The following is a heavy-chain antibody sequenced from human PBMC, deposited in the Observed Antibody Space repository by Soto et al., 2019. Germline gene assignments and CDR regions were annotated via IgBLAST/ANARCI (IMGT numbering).Heavy chain of an antibody. V-gene: IGHV4-31*03. Sequence: QVQLQESGPGLVKPSQTLSLTCTVSGGSISSGCYYWSWIRQHPVKGLEWIGYIYYSGGTYYNPSLTSRVTIAVDTSKNQVALKLSSVTAADTAVYYCARSFVVAAAGLFDYWGQGTLVTVSS. D-gene: IGHD6-13*01. CDR1: GGSISSGCYY. CDR3: ARSFVVAAAGLFDY. CDR2: IYYSGGT. J-gene: IGHJ4*02.